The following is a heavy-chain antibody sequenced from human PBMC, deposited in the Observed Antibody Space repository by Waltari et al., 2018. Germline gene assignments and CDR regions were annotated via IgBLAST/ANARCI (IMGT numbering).Heavy chain of an antibody. Sequence: EVQLVESGGGLVQPGGSLRLACAASGFTLGGYWMHWVRQAPGKGLVWVSRINSDGSTTGYADSVKGRFTISRDNTKNTLSLQMNSLRDEDTAVYYCAVYLRSSPFDPWGQGTLVTVSS. CDR2: INSDGSTT. D-gene: IGHD5-12*01. CDR1: GFTLGGYW. V-gene: IGHV3-74*01. CDR3: AVYLRSSPFDP. J-gene: IGHJ5*02.